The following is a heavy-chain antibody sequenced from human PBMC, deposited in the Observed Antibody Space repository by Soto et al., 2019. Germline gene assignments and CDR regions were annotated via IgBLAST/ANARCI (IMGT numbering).Heavy chain of an antibody. J-gene: IGHJ4*02. D-gene: IGHD1-1*01. CDR2: IYYSGST. CDR3: ARSNDVNSAY. CDR1: GGSVSSGSYY. V-gene: IGHV4-61*01. Sequence: SETLSLTCTVSGGSVSSGSYYWSWIRQPPGKGLEWIGYIYYSGSTNYNPSLKSRVTISVDTSKNQFSLKLSSVTAADTAVYYCARSNDVNSAYRGQGSLVTGSP.